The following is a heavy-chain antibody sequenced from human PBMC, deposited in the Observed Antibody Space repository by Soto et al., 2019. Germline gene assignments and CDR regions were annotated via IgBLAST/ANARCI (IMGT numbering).Heavy chain of an antibody. CDR1: GGSISNVNYY. CDR2: IYYSGST. J-gene: IGHJ3*02. D-gene: IGHD2-21*02. Sequence: SETLSLTCTVSGGSISNVNYYRSRIRQPPGKGLEWIGYIYYSGSTYYNPSLKSRVTISVDTSKNQFSLKLSSVTAADTAVYYCARPNCGGDCYDAFDIWGQGTMVTVSS. CDR3: ARPNCGGDCYDAFDI. V-gene: IGHV4-30-4*01.